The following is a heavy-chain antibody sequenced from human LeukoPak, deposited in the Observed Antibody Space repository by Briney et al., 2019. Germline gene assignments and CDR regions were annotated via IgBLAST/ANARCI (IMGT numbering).Heavy chain of an antibody. CDR1: GFTFSSYA. Sequence: GGSLRLSCAASGFTFSSYAMSWVRQAPGKGLEWVSAISGSGGSTYYADSVKGRFTISRDNSKNTLYLQMNSLRAEDTAVYYCATNDRLYSNRLEYYFDHWGQGTLVTVSS. D-gene: IGHD3-3*01. J-gene: IGHJ4*02. CDR2: ISGSGGST. CDR3: ATNDRLYSNRLEYYFDH. V-gene: IGHV3-23*01.